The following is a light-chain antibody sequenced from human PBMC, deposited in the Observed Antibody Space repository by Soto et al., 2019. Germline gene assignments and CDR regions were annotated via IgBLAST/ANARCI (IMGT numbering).Light chain of an antibody. CDR2: GAS. J-gene: IGKJ1*01. CDR3: HQYDNWPPWT. V-gene: IGKV3-15*01. CDR1: QNVFSN. Sequence: EIVMTQSPATLSVSPGERATLSCRASQNVFSNLAWYQQKPGQAPRLLIYGASTRATGTPGRFSGSGSGTEFTLTISSLQSEDFAVYYCHQYDNWPPWTFGQGTKVEI.